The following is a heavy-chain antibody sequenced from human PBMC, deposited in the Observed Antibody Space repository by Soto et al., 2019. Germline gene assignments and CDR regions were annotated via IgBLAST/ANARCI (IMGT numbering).Heavy chain of an antibody. CDR2: INHSGST. CDR3: ARGPVYSSGWYGY. J-gene: IGHJ4*02. V-gene: IGHV4-34*01. CDR1: GGSFSGYY. Sequence: SSETLSLTCAVYGGSFSGYYWSWIRQPPGKGLEWIGEINHSGSTNYNPSLKSRVTISVDTSKNQFSLKLSSVTAADTAVYYCARGPVYSSGWYGYWGQGTLVTVSS. D-gene: IGHD6-19*01.